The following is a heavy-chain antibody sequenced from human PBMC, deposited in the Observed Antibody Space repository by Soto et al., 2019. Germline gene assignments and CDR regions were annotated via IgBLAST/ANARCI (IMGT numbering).Heavy chain of an antibody. D-gene: IGHD3-10*01. Sequence: QVQLVQSGAEVKKPGSSVKVSCKASGGTFSSYAISWVRQAPGQGLEWMGGIIPIFGTANYAQKFQGRVTITADESMSTAYMELSSLRSEDTAVYYCARADYGSGSYYYYYGMDVWGQGTTVTVSS. CDR1: GGTFSSYA. CDR2: IIPIFGTA. CDR3: ARADYGSGSYYYYYGMDV. V-gene: IGHV1-69*01. J-gene: IGHJ6*02.